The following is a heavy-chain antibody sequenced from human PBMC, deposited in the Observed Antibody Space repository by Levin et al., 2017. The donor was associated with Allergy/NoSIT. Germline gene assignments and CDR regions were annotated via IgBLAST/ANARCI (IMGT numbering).Heavy chain of an antibody. D-gene: IGHD6-19*01. CDR1: GYSFTSYW. Sequence: VASVKVSCKGSGYSFTSYWIGWVRQMPGKGLEWMGIIYPGDSDTRYSPSFQGQVTISADKSISTAYLQWSSLKASDTAMYYCARHGPGQIAVAEFDYWGQGTLVTVSS. V-gene: IGHV5-51*01. CDR2: IYPGDSDT. J-gene: IGHJ4*02. CDR3: ARHGPGQIAVAEFDY.